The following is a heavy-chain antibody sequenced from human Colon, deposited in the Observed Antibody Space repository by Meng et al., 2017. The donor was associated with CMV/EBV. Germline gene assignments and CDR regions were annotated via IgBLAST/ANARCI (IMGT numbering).Heavy chain of an antibody. J-gene: IGHJ5*02. Sequence: GGSQRFGGYLRRLVPPPPGEGLEWIGYIYDSGSTSYNPSLMSRVTISVDTSRNQFSLKLTSVTAADTAVYYCAREYSSSSGLPGPWGQGTLVTVSS. CDR2: IYDSGST. CDR3: AREYSSSSGLPGP. D-gene: IGHD6-6*01. CDR1: GGSQRFGGYL. V-gene: IGHV4-30-4*01.